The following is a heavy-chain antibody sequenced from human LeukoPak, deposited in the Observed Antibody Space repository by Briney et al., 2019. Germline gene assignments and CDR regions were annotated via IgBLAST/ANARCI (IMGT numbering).Heavy chain of an antibody. CDR3: ARHLTSGWYGVKY. CDR1: GGSLSSSSYY. D-gene: IGHD6-19*01. V-gene: IGHV4-39*01. J-gene: IGHJ4*02. Sequence: SETLSLTCTVSGGSLSSSSYYWGWIRQPTGRGLEWIGTIYDSGSTYYNPSLKSRVTISVDTSKNQFSLNLSSVAAADTAVYYCARHLTSGWYGVKYWGQGTLVTVSS. CDR2: IYDSGST.